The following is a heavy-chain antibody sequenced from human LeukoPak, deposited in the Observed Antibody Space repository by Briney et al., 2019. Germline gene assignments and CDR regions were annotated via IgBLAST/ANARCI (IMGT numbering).Heavy chain of an antibody. Sequence: SDTLSLTCTVSVGSISSSSYYWGWGRQPPGKGLEWIGSIYYSGSSPYHPSLKSRVTISVDTSKNQFSLKLSSVTAADTAVYYCARDLLGHGNAFDIWGQGTMVTVSS. D-gene: IGHD3-10*01. V-gene: IGHV4-39*07. J-gene: IGHJ3*02. CDR2: IYYSGSS. CDR1: VGSISSSSYY. CDR3: ARDLLGHGNAFDI.